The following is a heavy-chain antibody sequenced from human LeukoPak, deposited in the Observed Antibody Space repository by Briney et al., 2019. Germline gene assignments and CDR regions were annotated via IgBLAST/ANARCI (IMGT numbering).Heavy chain of an antibody. V-gene: IGHV4-39*01. CDR3: ARTKKYYDILTGYSHGAFDI. J-gene: IGHJ3*02. CDR2: IYYSGST. Sequence: SETLSLTCTVSGGSISSSSYYWGWIRQPPGKGLEWIGSIYYSGSTYYNPSLKSRVTISVDTSKNQFSLKLSSVTAADTAVYYCARTKKYYDILTGYSHGAFDIWGQGTMVTVS. D-gene: IGHD3-9*01. CDR1: GGSISSSSYY.